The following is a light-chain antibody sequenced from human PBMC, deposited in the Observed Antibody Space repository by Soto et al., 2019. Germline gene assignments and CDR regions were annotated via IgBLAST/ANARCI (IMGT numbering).Light chain of an antibody. J-gene: IGKJ4*01. V-gene: IGKV1-27*01. CDR3: QKYNSAPLT. CDR2: ATS. Sequence: DVQMTQSPSSLSASVGDRVTITCRASQGIAPYLAWFQQKPGKVPRLLIYATSTLQSGGPSRFSGSGSGTDFTLTISSLQPEYGATYDCQKYNSAPLTVGGGTKVEIK. CDR1: QGIAPY.